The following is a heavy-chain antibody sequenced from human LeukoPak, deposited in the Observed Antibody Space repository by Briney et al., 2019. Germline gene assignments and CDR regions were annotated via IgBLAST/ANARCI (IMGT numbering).Heavy chain of an antibody. CDR3: ARERARAFDI. CDR2: IYSSGST. V-gene: IGHV4-4*07. CDR1: GGSIRSYY. Sequence: PSETLSLTCTVSGGSIRSYYWSWIRQPAGKGLEWIGRIYSSGSTYYNPSLKSRVTMSVDTSKNQFSLKLSSVTAADTAVYYCARERARAFDIWGQGTMVTVSS. J-gene: IGHJ3*02.